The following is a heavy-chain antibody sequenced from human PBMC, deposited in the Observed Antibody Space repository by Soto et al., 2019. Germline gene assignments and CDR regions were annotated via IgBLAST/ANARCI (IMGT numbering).Heavy chain of an antibody. Sequence: QVQLVESGGGVVQPGRSLRLSCAASGFTFSSYAMHWVRQAPGKGLKWVAVISYDGNNKYYADSVQGRFTISRDNSKNPLPLQVNSLGAEDTAVYYGAKDRNDYDRGYFDLWGRGTLVTVSS. V-gene: IGHV3-30-3*01. CDR3: AKDRNDYDRGYFDL. CDR2: ISYDGNNK. J-gene: IGHJ2*01. CDR1: GFTFSSYA. D-gene: IGHD4-17*01.